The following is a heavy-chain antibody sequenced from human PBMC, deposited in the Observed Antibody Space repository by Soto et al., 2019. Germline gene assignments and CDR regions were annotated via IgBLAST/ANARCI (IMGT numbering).Heavy chain of an antibody. CDR2: ISGSGGST. CDR3: AKDGTMIVVVTPDY. CDR1: GFTFSSYA. D-gene: IGHD3-22*01. V-gene: IGHV3-23*01. J-gene: IGHJ4*02. Sequence: GGSLRLSCAASGFTFSSYAMSWVHQAPGKGLEWVSAISGSGGSTYYADSVKGRFTISRDNSKNTLYLQMNSLRAEDTAVYYCAKDGTMIVVVTPDYWGQGTLVTVSS.